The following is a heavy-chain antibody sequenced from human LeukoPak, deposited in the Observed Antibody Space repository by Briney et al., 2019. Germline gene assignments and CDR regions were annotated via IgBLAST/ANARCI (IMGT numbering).Heavy chain of an antibody. CDR1: GESFSDYY. D-gene: IGHD3-3*01. CDR2: VNHGGTT. Sequence: SSETLSLTCAVYGESFSDYYWSWIRQPPGRGLEWIGEVNHGGTTNYNPSLKSRVIISADTSKNQFSLKLDSVTAADTAVYHCARKEWVPYYFDYWGQGALVTVSS. CDR3: ARKEWVPYYFDY. J-gene: IGHJ4*02. V-gene: IGHV4-34*01.